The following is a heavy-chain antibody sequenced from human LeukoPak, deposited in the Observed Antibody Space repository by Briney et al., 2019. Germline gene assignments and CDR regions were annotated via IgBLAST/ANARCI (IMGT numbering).Heavy chain of an antibody. D-gene: IGHD2-2*01. CDR2: IRYDGSNK. J-gene: IGHJ4*02. V-gene: IGHV3-30*02. CDR1: GFTFSSYA. CDR3: AKDLRYKYQLLGY. Sequence: PGGSLRLSCAASGFTFSSYAMSWVRQAPGKGLEWVAFIRYDGSNKYYADSVKGRFTISRDNSKNTLYLQMNSLRAEDTAVYYCAKDLRYKYQLLGYWGQGTLVTVSS.